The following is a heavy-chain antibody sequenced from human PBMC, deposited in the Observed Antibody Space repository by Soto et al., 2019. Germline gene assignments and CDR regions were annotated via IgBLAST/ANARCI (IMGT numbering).Heavy chain of an antibody. Sequence: QVQLQESGPGLVNPSETLSLTCTVSGGSVTSSTSSWAWVRQPPGKGLHWIGTIFYGHGTYYNPSLESRVTISRDTSKIQFSLELTSVTAADTAGYYWARQPTGYPNWFDAWGRGILVIVSS. J-gene: IGHJ5*02. CDR1: GGSVTSSTSS. CDR2: IFYGHGT. V-gene: IGHV4-39*01. CDR3: ARQPTGYPNWFDA. D-gene: IGHD3-9*01.